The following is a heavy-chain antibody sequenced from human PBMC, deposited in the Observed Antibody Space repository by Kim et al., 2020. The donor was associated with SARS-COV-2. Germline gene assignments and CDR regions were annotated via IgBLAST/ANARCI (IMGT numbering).Heavy chain of an antibody. CDR3: ARDRNLSGMVATWGWFDP. CDR1: GGTFSSYT. CDR2: IIPILGIA. D-gene: IGHD5-12*01. Sequence: SSVKVSCKASGGTFSSYTISWVRQAPGQGLEWMGSIIPILGIANYAQKFQGRVTITADKSTSTAYMELSSLGSEDTAVYYCARDRNLSGMVATWGWFDPWGQGTLVTVSS. J-gene: IGHJ5*02. V-gene: IGHV1-69*04.